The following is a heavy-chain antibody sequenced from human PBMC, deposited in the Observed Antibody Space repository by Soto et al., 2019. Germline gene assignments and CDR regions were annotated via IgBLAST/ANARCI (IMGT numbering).Heavy chain of an antibody. V-gene: IGHV3-74*01. J-gene: IGHJ6*02. CDR3: ARGNYGMDV. CDR2: IKSDGSST. CDR1: GFTFSSYW. Sequence: EVQLVESGGGLVQPGGSLRLSCAASGFTFSSYWMHWVRQAPGKGLVWVSRIKSDGSSTNYADFVKGRFTSSRDNAKNTLYLQLNSLRVEDTAVYYCARGNYGMDVWGQGTTVTVSS.